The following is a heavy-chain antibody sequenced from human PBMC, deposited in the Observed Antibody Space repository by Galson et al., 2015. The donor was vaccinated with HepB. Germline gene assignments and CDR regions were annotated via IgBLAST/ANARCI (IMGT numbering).Heavy chain of an antibody. J-gene: IGHJ4*02. CDR1: GYTLTNYH. CDR3: ARETPDTYYFDY. CDR2: IFAGGGST. Sequence: SVKVSCKASGYTLTNYHFHWVRQAPGHGPEWMGKIFAGGGSTRYADRFQGRVTLTRDSSTSTIYMEVSSLRSDDTAVYYCARETPDTYYFDYWGQGTRVTVSS. V-gene: IGHV1-46*01. D-gene: IGHD2-15*01.